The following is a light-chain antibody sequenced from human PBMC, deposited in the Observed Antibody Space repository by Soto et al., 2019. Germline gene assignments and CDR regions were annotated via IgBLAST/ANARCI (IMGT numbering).Light chain of an antibody. J-gene: IGKJ1*01. CDR1: QSISNW. V-gene: IGKV1-5*03. Sequence: DIQMTQSPSTLSASVGDRVSITCRASQSISNWLAWYQQKPGKAPKLLIYKTSSLESGVPSRFSGSGSGTEFTLTLSSLQPDDFATYYCQQYHTYWTFGQGTKVDVK. CDR2: KTS. CDR3: QQYHTYWT.